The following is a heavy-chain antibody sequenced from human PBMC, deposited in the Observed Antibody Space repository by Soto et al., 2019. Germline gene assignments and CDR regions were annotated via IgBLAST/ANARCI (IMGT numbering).Heavy chain of an antibody. V-gene: IGHV3-21*01. J-gene: IGHJ6*03. CDR3: ARDGYSNYGKYYYYMDV. Sequence: EVQLVESGGGLVKPGGSLRLSCAASGFTFSSYSMNWVRQAPGKGLEWVSYISSSSSYIYYADSVKGRFTISRDNAKNSLYLQMNSLRAEDTAVYYCARDGYSNYGKYYYYMDVWGKGTTVTVSS. D-gene: IGHD4-4*01. CDR2: ISSSSSYI. CDR1: GFTFSSYS.